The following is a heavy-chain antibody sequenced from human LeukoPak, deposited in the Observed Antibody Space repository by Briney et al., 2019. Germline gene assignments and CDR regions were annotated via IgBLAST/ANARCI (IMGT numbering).Heavy chain of an antibody. J-gene: IGHJ5*02. Sequence: SETLSLTCSVSGDSITGYYWGWTRQPPGKGLEWIGNIYYTGNTYYNSSLKSRVTISVDTSKNQFSLKLSSVTAADTAVYYCASHPSGAVAEAVRFDPWGQGTLVTVSS. V-gene: IGHV4-39*07. CDR3: ASHPSGAVAEAVRFDP. D-gene: IGHD6-19*01. CDR1: GDSITGYY. CDR2: IYYTGNT.